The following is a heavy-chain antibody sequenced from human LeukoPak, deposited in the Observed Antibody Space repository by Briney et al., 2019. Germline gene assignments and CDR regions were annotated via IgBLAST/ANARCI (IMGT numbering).Heavy chain of an antibody. CDR1: GFSIRTTGVG. V-gene: IGHV2-5*02. CDR3: VHRRGQCTTTSCTPAGLM. Sequence: SGPTLVKPTQTLTLTCTFSGFSIRTTGVGVGWIRQPPGKALEWLALIYWDEDKRYSPSLKSRLTITKDPSKNQVVLTVTNMDPVDTATYYCVHRRGQCTTTSCTPAGLMWGQGTLVTVSS. CDR2: IYWDEDK. D-gene: IGHD2-2*01. J-gene: IGHJ4*02.